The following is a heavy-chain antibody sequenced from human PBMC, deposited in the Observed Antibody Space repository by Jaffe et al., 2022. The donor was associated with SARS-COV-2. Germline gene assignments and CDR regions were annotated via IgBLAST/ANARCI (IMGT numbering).Heavy chain of an antibody. D-gene: IGHD3-16*02. CDR2: IRSQAYGGAT. J-gene: IGHJ4*02. CDR1: GFTFGDYA. CDR3: TRGGYVWGTYRYVFDY. Sequence: EVQLVESGGGLVQPGRSLKLSCPTSGFTFGDYAMGWFRQTPGKRPEWVGFIRSQAYGGATEYAASVKDRFTISRDDSQGIAYLQMDSLKAEDTGVYYCTRGGYVWGTYRYVFDYWGQGALVTVSS. V-gene: IGHV3-49*03.